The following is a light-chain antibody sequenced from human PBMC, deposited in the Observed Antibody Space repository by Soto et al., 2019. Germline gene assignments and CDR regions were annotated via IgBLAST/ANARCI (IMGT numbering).Light chain of an antibody. Sequence: QSALTQPPSASGSPGQSVTISCTGTSSDVGGYNYVSWYQQHPGKAPKLMIYEVSKRPSGVPDRFSGSKSGNTASVIVSGLQAEDEADYYCSSYAGSNNPVVFGGGTKLTVL. CDR1: SSDVGGYNY. J-gene: IGLJ2*01. CDR3: SSYAGSNNPVV. V-gene: IGLV2-8*01. CDR2: EVS.